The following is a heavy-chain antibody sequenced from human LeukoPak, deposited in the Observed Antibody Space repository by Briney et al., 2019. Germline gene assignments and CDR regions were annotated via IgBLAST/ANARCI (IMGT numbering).Heavy chain of an antibody. D-gene: IGHD1-26*01. V-gene: IGHV5-51*01. CDR1: GYSFTSYW. J-gene: IGHJ3*02. CDR2: IYPGDSDT. CDR3: ARGGSYSDDAFDI. Sequence: GESLKISCKGSGYSFTSYWIGWVCQMPGKGLEWMGIIYPGDSDTRYSPFFQGQVTISADKSISTAYLQWSSLKASDTAMYYCARGGSYSDDAFDIWGQGTMVTVSS.